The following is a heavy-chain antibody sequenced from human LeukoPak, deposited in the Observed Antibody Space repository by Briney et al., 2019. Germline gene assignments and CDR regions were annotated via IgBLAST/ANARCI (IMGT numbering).Heavy chain of an antibody. V-gene: IGHV1-18*01. CDR2: ISGYNGNT. CDR3: TRDLAVASARIEY. J-gene: IGHJ4*02. CDR1: GYTFTSYG. Sequence: GASVKVSCKASGYTFTSYGISWVRQAPGQGLEWMGWISGYNGNTKYAQKLQDRITMTTDTSTSTVYMELRSLRSDDTAVYYCTRDLAVASARIEYWGQGTLVTVSS. D-gene: IGHD6-19*01.